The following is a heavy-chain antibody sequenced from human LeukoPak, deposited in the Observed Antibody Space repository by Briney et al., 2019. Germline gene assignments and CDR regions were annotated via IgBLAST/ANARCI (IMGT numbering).Heavy chain of an antibody. J-gene: IGHJ5*02. CDR3: ARDLDGSGNYHWFDP. V-gene: IGHV3-74*01. D-gene: IGHD3-10*01. CDR1: GFTFSSYW. CDR2: INGDGSTT. Sequence: GGSLRLSCAASGFTFSSYWMHWVRQAPGKGLVWVSRINGDGSTTNCADSVKGRFTISRDNAKNTLYVQMNSLRVEDTAVYYCARDLDGSGNYHWFDPWGQGTLVTVSS.